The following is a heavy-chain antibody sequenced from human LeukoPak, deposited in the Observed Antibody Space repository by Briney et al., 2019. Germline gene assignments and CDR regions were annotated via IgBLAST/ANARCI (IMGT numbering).Heavy chain of an antibody. V-gene: IGHV3-20*04. CDR2: INWNGGST. J-gene: IGHJ3*02. CDR1: GFTFDDYG. Sequence: SGGSLRLSCAASGFTFDDYGMSWARQAPGKGLEWVSGINWNGGSTGYADSVKGRFTISRDNAKNSLYLQMNSLRAEDTALYYCARWYYYDSSGLDIWGQGTMVTVSS. CDR3: ARWYYYDSSGLDI. D-gene: IGHD3-22*01.